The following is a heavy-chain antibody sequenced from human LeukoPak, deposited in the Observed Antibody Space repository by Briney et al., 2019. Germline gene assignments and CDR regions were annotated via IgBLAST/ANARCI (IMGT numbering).Heavy chain of an antibody. V-gene: IGHV1-46*01. CDR3: ARDKDYYDSSGYYYIDY. Sequence: GASVNVSCKASGYTFTSHYMHWVRQAPGQGLEWRGIINPSGGSTSCGQKFQGRVTMTRDTSTSTVYMELSSLRSEDTAVYYCARDKDYYDSSGYYYIDYWGQGTLVTVSS. CDR1: GYTFTSHY. D-gene: IGHD3-22*01. CDR2: INPSGGST. J-gene: IGHJ4*02.